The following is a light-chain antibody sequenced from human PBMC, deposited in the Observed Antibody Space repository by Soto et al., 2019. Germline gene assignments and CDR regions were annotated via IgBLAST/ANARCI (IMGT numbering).Light chain of an antibody. V-gene: IGKV1-5*01. CDR3: QQYHSYPWT. CDR2: DAS. CDR1: QSISRR. J-gene: IGKJ1*01. Sequence: DIQMIQSPSALSASVGDRVTITCRASQSISRRLAWYQQKPGKAPKLLIYDASSLESGVPAGFSGSGSGTQFTLTISSLQPEDFATYYCQQYHSYPWTFGQGTKVDI.